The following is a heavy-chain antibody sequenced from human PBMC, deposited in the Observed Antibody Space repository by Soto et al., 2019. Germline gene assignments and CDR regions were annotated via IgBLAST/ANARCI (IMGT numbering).Heavy chain of an antibody. Sequence: GGSLRLSCAASGFTFSSYAMSWVRQAPGKGLEWVSSIGGSGGNTYYADSVKGRFTISRDNSKNTLFLQMNRLRAEDTAEYYCARVVRYFDTPYGMDVWGHRTKVTVSS. D-gene: IGHD3-9*01. CDR2: IGGSGGNT. J-gene: IGHJ6*02. CDR3: ARVVRYFDTPYGMDV. V-gene: IGHV3-23*01. CDR1: GFTFSSYA.